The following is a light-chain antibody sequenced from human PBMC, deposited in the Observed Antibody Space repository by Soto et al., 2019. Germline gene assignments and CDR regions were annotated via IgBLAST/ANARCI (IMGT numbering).Light chain of an antibody. Sequence: QSALTQPASVSGSPGQSITISCTGTSSDVGGYHYVSWYQQHPGKAPKLMIYEVTNRPSGISNRFSGSKSGNTASLTISGPQAEDEADYYCSSYTKTAAGVFGGGTKVP. CDR2: EVT. J-gene: IGLJ3*02. CDR1: SSDVGGYHY. V-gene: IGLV2-14*01. CDR3: SSYTKTAAGV.